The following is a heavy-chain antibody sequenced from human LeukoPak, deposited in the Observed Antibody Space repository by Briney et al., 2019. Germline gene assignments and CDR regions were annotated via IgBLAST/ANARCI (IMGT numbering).Heavy chain of an antibody. CDR1: GFTFSSYA. D-gene: IGHD2-15*01. Sequence: GGSLRLSCSASGFTFSSYAMHWVRQAPGKGLEYVSAISNDGGSTYYANSVKGRFTISRDNSKNTLYLQMGSLRAEDMAVYYCARGGSFDYWGQGILVTVSS. V-gene: IGHV3-64*01. CDR2: ISNDGGST. CDR3: ARGGSFDY. J-gene: IGHJ4*02.